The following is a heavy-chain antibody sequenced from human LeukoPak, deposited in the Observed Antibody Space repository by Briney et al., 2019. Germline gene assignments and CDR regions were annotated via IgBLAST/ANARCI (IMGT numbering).Heavy chain of an antibody. CDR1: GYSFATYS. J-gene: IGHJ4*02. V-gene: IGHV5-51*01. Sequence: GESLKISCKGSGYSFATYSVAWVRQMPGKGLEWMGIIHPDDSDTRYSPSFQDQVTMSADKSSSTAYLQWSGLKASDTAMYYCARLRGPSFTSSYYFDYWGQGTLVTVSS. CDR3: ARLRGPSFTSSYYFDY. D-gene: IGHD2-2*01. CDR2: IHPDDSDT.